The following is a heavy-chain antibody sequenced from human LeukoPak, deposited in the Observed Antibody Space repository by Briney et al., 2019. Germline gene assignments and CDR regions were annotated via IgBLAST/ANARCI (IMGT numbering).Heavy chain of an antibody. D-gene: IGHD3-10*01. Sequence: PGGSLRLSCAASGFTVSSNYMSWVRRAPGKGLEWVSAIYTGGSTHYADSVKGRFTISRDNSKNTLYLQMNSLRAEDTAVYYCARGPASGSGDPFDYWGQGTLVTVSS. V-gene: IGHV3-53*01. CDR2: IYTGGST. CDR1: GFTVSSNY. CDR3: ARGPASGSGDPFDY. J-gene: IGHJ4*02.